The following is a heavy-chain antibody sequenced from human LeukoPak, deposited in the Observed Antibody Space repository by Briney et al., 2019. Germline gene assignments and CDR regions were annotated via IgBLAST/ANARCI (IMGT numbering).Heavy chain of an antibody. CDR2: IYYSGST. J-gene: IGHJ6*03. CDR3: ARQRYDFWSGYYTDYYYYYYMDV. Sequence: PSETLSLTCTVSGGSISSSSYYWGWLRQPPGKGLEWIGSIYYSGSTYYNPSLKSRVTISVDTSKNQFSLELSSVTAADTAVYYCARQRYDFWSGYYTDYYYYYYMDVWGKGTTVTVSS. CDR1: GGSISSSSYY. D-gene: IGHD3-3*01. V-gene: IGHV4-39*01.